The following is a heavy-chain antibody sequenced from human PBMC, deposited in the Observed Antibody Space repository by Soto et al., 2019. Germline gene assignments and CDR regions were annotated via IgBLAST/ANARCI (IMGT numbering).Heavy chain of an antibody. CDR1: GNSFTSCA. Sequence: SVKVCCEASGNSFTSCAIHWVRQDPGQRLEWMGWINAGNGNTKYSQKFQGRVTSTRDTSASTAYMELSSLRSEDTAVYYCARGLPIVADYWGQGTLVTVSS. D-gene: IGHD3-22*01. CDR3: ARGLPIVADY. J-gene: IGHJ4*02. CDR2: INAGNGNT. V-gene: IGHV1-3*01.